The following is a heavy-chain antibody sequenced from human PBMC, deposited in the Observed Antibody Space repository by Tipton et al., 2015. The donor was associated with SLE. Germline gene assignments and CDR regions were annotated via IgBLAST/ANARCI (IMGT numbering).Heavy chain of an antibody. CDR3: AKAIEGDY. J-gene: IGHJ4*02. CDR1: GFTFSTYA. CDR2: IVGGGGIT. Sequence: SLRLSCTASGFTFSTYAMNWVRQAPGKGLEWVSTIVGGGGITYYADSVKGRFIISRDNSKNTLYLQMNSLRAEDTAVYYCAKAIEGDYWGQGTLVTVSS. D-gene: IGHD3-22*01. V-gene: IGHV3-23*01.